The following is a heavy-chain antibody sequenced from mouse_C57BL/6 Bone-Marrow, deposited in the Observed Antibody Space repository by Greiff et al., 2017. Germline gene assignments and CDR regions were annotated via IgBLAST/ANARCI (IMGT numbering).Heavy chain of an antibody. CDR1: GFNIKDDY. D-gene: IGHD1-1*01. CDR3: TTSVVATRDYYAMDY. V-gene: IGHV14-4*01. J-gene: IGHJ4*01. CDR2: IDPENGDT. Sequence: EVKLMESGAELVRPGASVKLSCTASGFNIKDDYMHWVKQRPEQGLEWIGWIDPENGDTEYASKFQGKATITADTSSNTAYLQLSSLTSEDTAVYYCTTSVVATRDYYAMDYWGQGTSVTVSS.